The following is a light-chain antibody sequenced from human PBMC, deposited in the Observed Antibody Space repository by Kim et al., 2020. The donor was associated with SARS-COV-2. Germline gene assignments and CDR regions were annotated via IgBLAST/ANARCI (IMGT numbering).Light chain of an antibody. J-gene: IGLJ2*01. CDR2: QDS. Sequence: VSPGQTASITCSGDKLGDKYACWYQQTPGQSPVLVIYQDSKRPSGIPERFSGSNSGNTATLTISGTQAMDEADYYCQAWDSSTDVVFGGGTQLTVL. CDR3: QAWDSSTDVV. V-gene: IGLV3-1*01. CDR1: KLGDKY.